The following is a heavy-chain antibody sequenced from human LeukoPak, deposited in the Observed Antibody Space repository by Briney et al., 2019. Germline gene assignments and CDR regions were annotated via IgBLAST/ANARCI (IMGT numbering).Heavy chain of an antibody. V-gene: IGHV4-4*07. CDR1: GASINDYS. D-gene: IGHD3-3*01. CDR3: ATDSPSNYDFWSGDPPYFEY. Sequence: SETLSLTCSVSGASINDYSWGWIRQPAGKGLEWVGRLYATGRTRYNPSLMSRVTMSLYVSENQFSLRLTSVTAADTAVYYCATDSPSNYDFWSGDPPYFEYWGPGALVTVSS. J-gene: IGHJ4*01. CDR2: LYATGRT.